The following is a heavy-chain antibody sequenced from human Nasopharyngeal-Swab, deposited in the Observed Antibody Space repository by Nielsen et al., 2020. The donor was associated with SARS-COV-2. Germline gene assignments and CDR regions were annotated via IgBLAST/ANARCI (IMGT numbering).Heavy chain of an antibody. J-gene: IGHJ5*02. Sequence: ASVKVSCKASGYTFTGYYMHWVRQAPGQGLEWMGRINPNSGGTNYTQKFQGRVTMTRDTSISTAYMELSRLRSDDTAVYYCATTLQWLVTNWFDPWGQGTLATVSS. D-gene: IGHD6-19*01. CDR2: INPNSGGT. CDR1: GYTFTGYY. CDR3: ATTLQWLVTNWFDP. V-gene: IGHV1-2*06.